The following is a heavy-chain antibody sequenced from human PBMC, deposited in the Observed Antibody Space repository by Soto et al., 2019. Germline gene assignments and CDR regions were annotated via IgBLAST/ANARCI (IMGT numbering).Heavy chain of an antibody. CDR2: ISAYNGNT. Sequence: ASVKVSCKASGYTFTSYGISWVRQAPGQGLEWMGWISAYNGNTNYAQKLQGRVTMTTDTSTSTAYMELRSLRSDDTAVYYCARSPQYYYDHAGPDYWGQGTLVTVSS. D-gene: IGHD3-22*01. J-gene: IGHJ4*02. CDR1: GYTFTSYG. CDR3: ARSPQYYYDHAGPDY. V-gene: IGHV1-18*01.